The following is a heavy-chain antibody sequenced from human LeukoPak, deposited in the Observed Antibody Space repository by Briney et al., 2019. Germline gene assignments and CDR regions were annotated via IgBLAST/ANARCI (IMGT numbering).Heavy chain of an antibody. CDR2: IRSSSSYI. Sequence: GGSLRLSCAASGFTFSSYSMNWVRQAPGKGLEWVSSIRSSSSYIYYADSVKGRFTISRDNAKNSLYLQMNSLRAEDTAVYYCAREGEVGATHDAFDIWGQGTMVTVSS. CDR3: AREGEVGATHDAFDI. D-gene: IGHD1-26*01. V-gene: IGHV3-21*01. CDR1: GFTFSSYS. J-gene: IGHJ3*02.